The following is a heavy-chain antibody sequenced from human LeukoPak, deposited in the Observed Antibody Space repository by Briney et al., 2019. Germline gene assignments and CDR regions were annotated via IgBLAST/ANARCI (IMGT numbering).Heavy chain of an antibody. V-gene: IGHV3-30-3*01. CDR3: ARGGAQQLEY. CDR1: GFTFSSYA. D-gene: IGHD6-13*01. J-gene: IGHJ4*02. CDR2: ITYDGSNK. Sequence: GQSLTLSCAASGFTFSSYAMHWVRQAPGKGREWVANITYDGSNKYYADSAKGRFTIARDNSMKTLYLQMNSLRAEDTAVYYCARGGAQQLEYWGQGTLVTVSS.